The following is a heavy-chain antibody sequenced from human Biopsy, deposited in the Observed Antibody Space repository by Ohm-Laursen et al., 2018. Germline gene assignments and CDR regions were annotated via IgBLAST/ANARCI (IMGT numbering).Heavy chain of an antibody. CDR3: ARDTPETYDYDNDDNSPFPRRYIDY. D-gene: IGHD3-22*01. CDR1: GVTLSGYA. CDR2: ITGGGNYI. Sequence: SLRLSCSAPGVTLSGYAMNWVRQAPGKGLEWVSSITGGGNYINYADSVRGRFTISRDNSKNSVYLVMSSLRAEDTAVYYCARDTPETYDYDNDDNSPFPRRYIDYWGQGTLVTVSS. J-gene: IGHJ4*02. V-gene: IGHV3-21*04.